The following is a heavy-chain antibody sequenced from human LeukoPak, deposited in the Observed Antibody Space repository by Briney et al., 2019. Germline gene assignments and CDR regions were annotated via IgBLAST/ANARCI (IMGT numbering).Heavy chain of an antibody. Sequence: PSETLSLTCTVSGGSISSYYWSWIRQPPGKGLEWIGYIYYSGSTNYNPSLKSRVTISVDTSKNQFSLKLSPVTAADTAVYYCARMPPFGYGDYGWFDSWGQGTLVTVSS. V-gene: IGHV4-59*08. D-gene: IGHD4-17*01. J-gene: IGHJ5*01. CDR2: IYYSGST. CDR1: GGSISSYY. CDR3: ARMPPFGYGDYGWFDS.